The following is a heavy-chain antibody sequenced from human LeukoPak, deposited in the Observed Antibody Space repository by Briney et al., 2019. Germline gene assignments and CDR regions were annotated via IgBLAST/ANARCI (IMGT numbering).Heavy chain of an antibody. CDR2: IYYSGST. Sequence: PSETLSLTCTVSGGSISSYYWSWIRQPPGKGLEWIGYIYYSGSTNYNPSLKSRVTISVDTSKNQFSLKLSSVTAADTAVYYCARIPAKRFGVVRYYFDYWGQGTLVTVSS. CDR1: GGSISSYY. CDR3: ARIPAKRFGVVRYYFDY. V-gene: IGHV4-59*12. J-gene: IGHJ4*02. D-gene: IGHD3-3*01.